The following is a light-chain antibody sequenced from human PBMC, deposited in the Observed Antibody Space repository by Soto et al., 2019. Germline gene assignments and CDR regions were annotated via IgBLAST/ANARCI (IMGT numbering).Light chain of an antibody. Sequence: DIPMTQSPSSVSASVGDSVTISCRASHDVRSGLAWYQQKPGKAPNLLIYGASTLQSGVPSRFSGSGSGTDFTLTISSLQPEDFATYYCQQANGDPWTFGQGTKVEIK. V-gene: IGKV1-12*02. CDR2: GAS. CDR3: QQANGDPWT. CDR1: HDVRSG. J-gene: IGKJ1*01.